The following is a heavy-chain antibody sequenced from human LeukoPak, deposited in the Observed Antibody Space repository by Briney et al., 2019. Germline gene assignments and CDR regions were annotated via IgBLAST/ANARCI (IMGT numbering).Heavy chain of an antibody. J-gene: IGHJ4*02. CDR2: IYSTGST. Sequence: SETLSLTCIVSGAFISSYYWSWIRQPPGKGLEWIGYIYSTGSTNYNPSLKSRVTISGDTSKNQFSLKLTSVTAADTAVYYCARGGWYLDYWGQGTLVTVSS. CDR3: ARGGWYLDY. CDR1: GAFISSYY. V-gene: IGHV4-59*01. D-gene: IGHD6-19*01.